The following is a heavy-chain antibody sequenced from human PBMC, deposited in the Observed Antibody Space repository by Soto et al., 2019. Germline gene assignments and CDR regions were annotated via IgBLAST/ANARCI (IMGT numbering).Heavy chain of an antibody. V-gene: IGHV4-34*01. CDR1: CGSFSGYY. CDR3: ARFGYYGSGSYYNGLGGLSGLNYYCYYGMDV. J-gene: IGHJ6*02. CDR2: INHSGST. D-gene: IGHD3-10*01. Sequence: PSAALSLTCSVYCGSFSGYYWSSIRQPPGKGLEWIGEINHSGSTNYNPSLKSRVTISVDTSKNQFSLKLSSVTAADTAVYYCARFGYYGSGSYYNGLGGLSGLNYYCYYGMDVRGQGTTVTVSS.